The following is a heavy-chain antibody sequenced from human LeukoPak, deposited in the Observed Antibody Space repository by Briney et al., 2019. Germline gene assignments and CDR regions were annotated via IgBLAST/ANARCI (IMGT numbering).Heavy chain of an antibody. CDR3: AKDRGVEDDAFDI. D-gene: IGHD3-10*01. CDR1: GFTFSSYA. V-gene: IGHV3-23*01. Sequence: GGSLRLSCAASGFTFSSYAMSWVRQAPGKGLEWVSAISGSGGSTYYADSVKGRFTISRENSKNTLYLKMNSLRAEDTAVYYCAKDRGVEDDAFDIWGQGTMVTVSS. CDR2: ISGSGGST. J-gene: IGHJ3*02.